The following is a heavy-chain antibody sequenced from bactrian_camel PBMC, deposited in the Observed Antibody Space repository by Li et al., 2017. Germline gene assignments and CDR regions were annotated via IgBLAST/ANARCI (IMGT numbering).Heavy chain of an antibody. Sequence: QLVESGGGLVEPGGSLRLSCAASGFTFSSNAMMWVRQAPGKGLEWVSGINSRGGSTYYDDSVKGRFTITRDNAKNTLYLQMRSLKTEDTAVYYCAAEGPYGYCTADESRSYRYWGQGTQVTVS. V-gene: IGHV3S31*01. CDR3: AAEGPYGYCTADESRSYRY. J-gene: IGHJ4*01. D-gene: IGHD1*01. CDR1: GFTFSSNA. CDR2: INSRGGST.